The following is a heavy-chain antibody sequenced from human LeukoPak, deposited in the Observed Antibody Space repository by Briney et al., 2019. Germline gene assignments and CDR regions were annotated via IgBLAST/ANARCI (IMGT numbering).Heavy chain of an antibody. J-gene: IGHJ6*03. V-gene: IGHV4-61*02. Sequence: SETLSPTCTVSGGSISSGSYYWSWIRQPAGKGLEWIGRIYTSGSTNYNPSLKSRVTISVDTSKNQFSLKLSSVTAADTAVYYCARDILRYYYMDVWGKGTTVTISS. CDR1: GGSISSGSYY. CDR2: IYTSGST. CDR3: ARDILRYYYMDV. D-gene: IGHD3-9*01.